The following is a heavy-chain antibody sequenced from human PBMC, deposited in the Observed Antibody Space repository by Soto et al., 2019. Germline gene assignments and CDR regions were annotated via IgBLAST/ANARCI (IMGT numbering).Heavy chain of an antibody. V-gene: IGHV4-39*01. CDR3: ARSSITPRLFMYPFDY. CDR2: IYYDGNT. CDR1: GGSIPSSVTY. J-gene: IGHJ4*02. Sequence: LQEPAPGLLNLSEPRSLTCTASGGSIPSSVTYWGWFGRPQGKGLGGFGNIYYDGNTYSNPSLKSRVTISLDTSKNQFSLRLNSVTAADTAVYYCARSSITPRLFMYPFDYWGQGTLVTVSS. D-gene: IGHD6-6*01.